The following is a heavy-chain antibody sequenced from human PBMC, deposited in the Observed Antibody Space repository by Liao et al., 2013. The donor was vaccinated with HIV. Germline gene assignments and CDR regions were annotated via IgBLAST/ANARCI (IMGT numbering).Heavy chain of an antibody. V-gene: IGHV4-59*01. CDR1: GDSITSGY. CDR3: ARLGQPSESYYKGGYYYMDV. J-gene: IGHJ6*03. Sequence: QVQLQESGPGLVKPSETLSLTCTVSGDSITSGYWGWIRQSPGKGLEWIGYISGSGSTNHSPSLKSRVTISLDMSESQFFLELNSVTAADTAVYYCARLGQPSESYYKGGYYYMDVWGKGTTVTVS. CDR2: ISGSGST. D-gene: IGHD3-10*01.